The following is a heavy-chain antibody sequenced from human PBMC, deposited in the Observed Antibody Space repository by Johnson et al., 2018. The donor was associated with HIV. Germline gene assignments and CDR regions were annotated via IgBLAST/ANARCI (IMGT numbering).Heavy chain of an antibody. D-gene: IGHD2-21*02. J-gene: IGHJ3*02. Sequence: VQLVESGGGVVRPGGSLRLSCAASGFTFDDYGMSWVRQVPGKGLEWVSSINWNGGNTRYADSVKGRFTISRDNSKNTLYLQMNSLRAEDTAVYYCARDRCGGDCYSSFSAFDIWGQGTMVTVSS. CDR2: INWNGGNT. CDR3: ARDRCGGDCYSSFSAFDI. CDR1: GFTFDDYG. V-gene: IGHV3-20*04.